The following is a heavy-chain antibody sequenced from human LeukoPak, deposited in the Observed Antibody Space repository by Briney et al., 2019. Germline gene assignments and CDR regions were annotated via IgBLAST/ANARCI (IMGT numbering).Heavy chain of an antibody. CDR3: ANIIAAAGPGYFDY. CDR2: ISGSGGIT. CDR1: GFTFSSYA. J-gene: IGHJ4*02. D-gene: IGHD6-13*01. V-gene: IGHV3-23*01. Sequence: VASLRLSCAASGFTFSSYAMSWVRQAPGKGLEWVSAISGSGGITYYADSVKGRFTISRDNSTNPLYLQMNSLSAEDTAVYYCANIIAAAGPGYFDYWGQGTLVTVSS.